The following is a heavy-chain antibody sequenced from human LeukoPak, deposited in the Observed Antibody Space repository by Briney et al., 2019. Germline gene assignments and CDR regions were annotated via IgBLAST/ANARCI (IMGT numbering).Heavy chain of an antibody. CDR2: FFYTGNT. Sequence: PSETLSLTCAVYGGSFSGYYWSWIRQPPGKGLEWIGYFFYTGNTYYNASLKSRITISVDTSKNQFSLRLRSVTAADTATYYCARDRLWIEPLDYWGQGTLVIVSS. CDR3: ARDRLWIEPLDY. J-gene: IGHJ4*02. CDR1: GGSFSGYY. D-gene: IGHD5-18*01. V-gene: IGHV4-59*12.